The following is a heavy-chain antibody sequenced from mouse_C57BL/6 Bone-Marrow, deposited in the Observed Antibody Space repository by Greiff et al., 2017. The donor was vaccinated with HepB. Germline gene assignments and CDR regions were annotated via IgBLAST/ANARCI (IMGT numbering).Heavy chain of an antibody. J-gene: IGHJ3*01. CDR2: IWSGGST. Sequence: QVQLKESGPGLVQPSQSLSITCTVSGFSLTSYGVHWVRQSPGKGLEWLGVIWSGGSTDYNAAFISRLSISKDNSKSQVFFKMNSLQADDTAIYYCARKGDYDEVWFAYWGQGTLVTVSA. V-gene: IGHV2-2*01. D-gene: IGHD2-4*01. CDR3: ARKGDYDEVWFAY. CDR1: GFSLTSYG.